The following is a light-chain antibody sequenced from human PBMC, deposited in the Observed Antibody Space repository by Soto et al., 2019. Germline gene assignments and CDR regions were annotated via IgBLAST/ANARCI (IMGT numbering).Light chain of an antibody. CDR2: DVS. CDR3: SSYTTSVTYV. Sequence: QSALTQPASVSGSPGQSITISCTGTSSDVGAYNSVSWYQQHPGKAPKLIIYDVSTRPSGISDRFSGSKSGNTASLTISGLQAEDESDYYCSSYTTSVTYVFGTGTQLTVL. CDR1: SSDVGAYNS. J-gene: IGLJ1*01. V-gene: IGLV2-14*01.